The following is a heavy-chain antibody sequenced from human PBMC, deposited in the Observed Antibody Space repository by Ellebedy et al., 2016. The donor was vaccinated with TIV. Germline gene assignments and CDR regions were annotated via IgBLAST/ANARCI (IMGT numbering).Heavy chain of an antibody. CDR3: ARGDSSNWYDR. V-gene: IGHV3-23*01. CDR1: GFTFSSYA. J-gene: IGHJ5*02. CDR2: ISGSGVT. Sequence: PGGSLRLSCAASGFTFSSYAMSRVRQSPGKGLDWVSGISGSGVTVYAESVKGRFIISRDNSQNTLSLQMNSLRAEDTAVYYCARGDSSNWYDRWGQGTLVTVSS. D-gene: IGHD6-13*01.